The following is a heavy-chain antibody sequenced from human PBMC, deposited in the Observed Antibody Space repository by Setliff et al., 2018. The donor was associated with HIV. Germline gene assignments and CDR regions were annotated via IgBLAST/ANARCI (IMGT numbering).Heavy chain of an antibody. Sequence: SETLSLTCTVSGGSISSSSYYWGWIRQSPGKGLEWIGSMYYCGSTFYNPSLKSRVTISEDTSKNQVSLKLSSMTAADTAIYYCARGLYYDSKSLDYWGQGTLVTVSS. D-gene: IGHD3-22*01. CDR1: GGSISSSSYY. CDR2: MYYCGST. V-gene: IGHV4-39*07. CDR3: ARGLYYDSKSLDY. J-gene: IGHJ4*02.